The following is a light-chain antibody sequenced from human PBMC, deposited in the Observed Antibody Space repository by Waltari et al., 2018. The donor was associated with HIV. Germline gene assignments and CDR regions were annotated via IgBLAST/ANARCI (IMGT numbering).Light chain of an antibody. CDR2: GNK. CDR1: RSTIGADYD. J-gene: IGLJ2*01. Sequence: QSMLTQPPSVSGAPGPRVPISCTGSRSTIGADYDVHWYQQIPGTAPKLLISGNKNRPSGVPDRFSASKSGTSASLTISGLQAEDEADYFCQSYDISLSASVVFGGGTRLTVL. CDR3: QSYDISLSASVV. V-gene: IGLV1-40*01.